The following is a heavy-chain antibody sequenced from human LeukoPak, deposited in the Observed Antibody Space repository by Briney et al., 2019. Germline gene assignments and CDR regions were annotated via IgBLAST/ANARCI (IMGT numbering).Heavy chain of an antibody. Sequence: PGGSLRLSCAASGFTFSSYAMSWVRQAPGKGLEWVSAISGSGGSTYYADSVKGRFTISRDDSKNTLYLQMNSLRAEDTAVYYCAKGPYDSSGYGFDYWGQGTLVTVSS. J-gene: IGHJ4*02. V-gene: IGHV3-23*01. CDR3: AKGPYDSSGYGFDY. CDR1: GFTFSSYA. CDR2: ISGSGGST. D-gene: IGHD3-22*01.